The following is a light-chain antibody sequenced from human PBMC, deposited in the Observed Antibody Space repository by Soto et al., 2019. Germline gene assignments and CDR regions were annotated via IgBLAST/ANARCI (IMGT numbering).Light chain of an antibody. J-gene: IGKJ4*01. CDR2: KAS. CDR1: QSINNW. Sequence: DIQMTQSPSTLSASVGDRVTITCRASQSINNWLAWYQQKPGKAPKLLISKASNLKSGVPSRFSGTGSGTEFTLTISSLQPDDFASYYCQQYDSYPFTVGGGTKVEI. V-gene: IGKV1-5*03. CDR3: QQYDSYPFT.